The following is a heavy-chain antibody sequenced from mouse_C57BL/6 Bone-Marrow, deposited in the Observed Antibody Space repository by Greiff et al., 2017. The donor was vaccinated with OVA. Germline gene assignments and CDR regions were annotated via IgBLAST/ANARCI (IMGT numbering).Heavy chain of an antibody. CDR3: TRLLGAMAY. CDR1: GFTFSSYA. D-gene: IGHD4-1*01. J-gene: IGHJ4*01. Sequence: EVKLVESGAGLVKPGGSLKLSCAASGFTFSSYAMSWVRQTPEKRLEWVAYISSGGDYIYYADTVKGRFTITIDNARNTLYLQMSSLKSEDTAMYYCTRLLGAMAYWGQGTSVTVSS. V-gene: IGHV5-9-1*02. CDR2: ISSGGDYI.